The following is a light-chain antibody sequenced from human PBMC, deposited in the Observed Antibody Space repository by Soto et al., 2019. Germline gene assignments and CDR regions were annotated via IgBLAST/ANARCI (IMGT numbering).Light chain of an antibody. J-gene: IGLJ2*01. V-gene: IGLV2-8*01. CDR2: EVT. CDR3: SSYAGINSVV. CDR1: SSDVGGYNY. Sequence: QSALTQPPSASGSPGQSVTIYCTGTSSDVGGYNYVSWYQQHPGKAPKLMIYEVTKRPSRLPDRFSGSKSGNTASLTVSGLQAEDEADYYCSSYAGINSVVFGGGTELTVL.